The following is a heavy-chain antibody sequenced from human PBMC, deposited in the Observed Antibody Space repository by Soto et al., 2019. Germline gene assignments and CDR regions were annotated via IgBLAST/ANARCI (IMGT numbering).Heavy chain of an antibody. V-gene: IGHV4-39*01. CDR3: ARLPPHGFLDP. CDR2: IYYSGST. CDR1: GGSISSGGYY. D-gene: IGHD6-25*01. J-gene: IGHJ5*02. Sequence: SETLSLTCTVSGGSISSGGYYWSWIRQHPGKGLEWIGNIYYSGSTYYNPSLKSRVTISGDTSKNQFSLRLTSVTAADTAVYSSARLPPHGFLDPWGQGTLVIVSS.